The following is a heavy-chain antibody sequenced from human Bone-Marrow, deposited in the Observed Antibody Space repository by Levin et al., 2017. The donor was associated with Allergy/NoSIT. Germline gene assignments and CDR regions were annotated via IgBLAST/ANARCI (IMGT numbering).Heavy chain of an antibody. CDR1: GFTFSSYG. J-gene: IGHJ4*02. D-gene: IGHD3-16*01. CDR3: AKDPGGTFDY. V-gene: IGHV3-30*18. Sequence: PGGSLRLSCAASGFTFSSYGMHWVRQAPGEGLEWVALISNDGSEKYYADSVKGRFTISRDNSKNTLYLQMNSLTAEDTAVYYCAKDPGGTFDYWGQGTLVTVSS. CDR2: ISNDGSEK.